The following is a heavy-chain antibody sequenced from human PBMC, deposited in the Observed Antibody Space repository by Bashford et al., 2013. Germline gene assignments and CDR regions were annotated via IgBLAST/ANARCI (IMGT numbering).Heavy chain of an antibody. D-gene: IGHD3-10*01. CDR2: IYHSGST. CDR1: GGSISSGGYS. V-gene: IGHV4-30-2*01. Sequence: SETLSLTCAVSGGSISSGGYSWSWIRQPPGKGLEWIGYIYHSGSTYYNPSLKSRVTISVDRSKNQFSLKLSSVTAADTAVYYCASSEYYSAGFFDYWGQGTLVTVSS. J-gene: IGHJ4*02. CDR3: ASSEYYSAGFFDY.